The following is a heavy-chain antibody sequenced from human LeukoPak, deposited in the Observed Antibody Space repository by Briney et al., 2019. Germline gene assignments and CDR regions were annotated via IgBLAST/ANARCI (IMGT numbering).Heavy chain of an antibody. CDR2: IYYVGST. V-gene: IGHV4-39*01. J-gene: IGHJ4*02. D-gene: IGHD2-21*01. Sequence: PSETLSLTCTVSGGSISSSSYYWGWIRQPRGKGLEWIGSIYYVGSTYYNPSLKSRVTVSVDTSKNQFSLKLSSVTAADTAVHYCAARSPYLWGHGADYWGQGTVVTVSS. CDR1: GGSISSSSYY. CDR3: AARSPYLWGHGADY.